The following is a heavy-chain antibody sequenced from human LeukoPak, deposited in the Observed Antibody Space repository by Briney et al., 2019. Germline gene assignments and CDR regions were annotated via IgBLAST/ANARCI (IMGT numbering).Heavy chain of an antibody. Sequence: SETLSLTCTVSGGSISSSSYYWGWIRQPPGKGLEWIGSIYYSGSTYYNPSLKSRVTISVDTSKNQFSLKLSSVTAADTAVYYCARSRGWLQSHPLGYWGQGTRVTVSS. CDR2: IYYSGST. V-gene: IGHV4-39*07. CDR3: ARSRGWLQSHPLGY. D-gene: IGHD5-24*01. J-gene: IGHJ4*02. CDR1: GGSISSSSYY.